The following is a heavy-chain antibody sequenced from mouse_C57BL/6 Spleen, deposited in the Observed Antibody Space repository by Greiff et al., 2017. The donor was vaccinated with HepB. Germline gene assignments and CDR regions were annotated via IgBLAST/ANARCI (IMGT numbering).Heavy chain of an antibody. V-gene: IGHV1-66*01. CDR3: ARSVYGNFDV. Sequence: VQLQQSGPELVKPGASVKISCKASGYSFTSYYIHWVKQRPGQGLEWIGWIYPGSGNTKYNEKFKGKATLTADTSSSTAYMQLSSLTSEDSAVYYCARSVYGNFDVWGTGTTVTVSS. CDR2: IYPGSGNT. CDR1: GYSFTSYY. D-gene: IGHD2-10*02. J-gene: IGHJ1*03.